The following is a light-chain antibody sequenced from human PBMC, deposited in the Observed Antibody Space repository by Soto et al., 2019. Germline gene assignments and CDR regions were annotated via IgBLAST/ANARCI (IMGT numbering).Light chain of an antibody. J-gene: IGKJ1*01. CDR3: QQYGSSPTWT. CDR2: GAS. Sequence: EIVLTQSPATLSLSPGQTATLSCRASQSVSSYLAWYQQKPGQAPRLLIYGASSRATGIPDRFSGSGSGTDFTLTISRLEPEDFAVYYCQQYGSSPTWTFGQGTKVDIK. CDR1: QSVSSY. V-gene: IGKV3-20*01.